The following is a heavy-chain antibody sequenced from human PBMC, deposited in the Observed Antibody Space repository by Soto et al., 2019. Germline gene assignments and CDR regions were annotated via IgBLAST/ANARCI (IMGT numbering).Heavy chain of an antibody. CDR3: ARLDYGDYSSY. CDR1: GFTFSSYS. J-gene: IGHJ4*02. CDR2: ISSSSSTI. V-gene: IGHV3-48*01. D-gene: IGHD4-17*01. Sequence: EVQLVESGGGLVQPGGSLRLSCAASGFTFSSYSMNWVRQAPGKGLEWVSYISSSSSTIYYADSVKGRFTISRDNAKNSLYLQMNSLRAEDTAVYYCARLDYGDYSSYWGQGTLVTVSS.